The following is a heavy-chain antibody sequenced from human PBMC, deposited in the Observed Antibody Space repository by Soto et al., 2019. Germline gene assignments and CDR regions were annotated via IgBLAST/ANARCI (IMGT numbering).Heavy chain of an antibody. D-gene: IGHD2-21*01. V-gene: IGHV2-70*04. J-gene: IGHJ4*02. Sequence: SGPTLVNPTQTLTLTCTFSGFSLSTRGVRVSWIRQPPGKALEWLARIDWDDDKFYSTSLKTRLTISKDTSKNQVVLTMTNMDPVDTATYYGAGIGDTFFDYWGQGTRVTVSS. CDR2: IDWDDDK. CDR3: AGIGDTFFDY. CDR1: GFSLSTRGVR.